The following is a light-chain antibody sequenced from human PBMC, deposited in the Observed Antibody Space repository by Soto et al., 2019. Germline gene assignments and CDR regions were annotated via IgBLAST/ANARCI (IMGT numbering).Light chain of an antibody. Sequence: DIVMTQSPDSLAVSPGERATITCKSSQSVFYSSQSKNSVAWYQQKPGQPPKLLIYWASSRETGVPDRFSGSGSGTDFTLTISILQAEDVAVYYCQQYYNIPWTFCQWTQVEVK. CDR3: QQYYNIPWT. J-gene: IGKJ1*01. CDR1: QSVFYSSQSKNS. V-gene: IGKV4-1*01. CDR2: WAS.